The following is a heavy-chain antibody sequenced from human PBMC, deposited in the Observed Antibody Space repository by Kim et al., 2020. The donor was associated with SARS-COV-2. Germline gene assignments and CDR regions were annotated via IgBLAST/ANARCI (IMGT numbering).Heavy chain of an antibody. CDR2: ISHRGSP. CDR3: SGFSADMMSMMWGRGGWFDP. V-gene: IGHV4-4*02. Sequence: SETLSLTCAVSGGSISSLSCWSWLRQDPGKGLVWSREISHRGSPTYHQSLKSRLTITIDSSSNQYSLKLTSATTAATAIYFCSGFSADMMSMMWGRGGWFDPWGERTLVTVSS. CDR1: GGSISSLSC. J-gene: IGHJ5*02. D-gene: IGHD3-16*01.